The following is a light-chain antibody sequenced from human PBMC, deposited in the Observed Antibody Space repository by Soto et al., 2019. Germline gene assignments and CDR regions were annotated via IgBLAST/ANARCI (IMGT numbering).Light chain of an antibody. J-gene: IGKJ1*01. Sequence: DKIISHSPVTLSVSPGERAPLCCRASQSVATYVAWYQHKPGQAPRLLIYGTSTRATGIPARFSGSGSGTEFTLTISSLQSEDFAVYYCQQYNHGPWTFGQGTKVDI. CDR1: QSVATY. CDR2: GTS. CDR3: QQYNHGPWT. V-gene: IGKV3-15*01.